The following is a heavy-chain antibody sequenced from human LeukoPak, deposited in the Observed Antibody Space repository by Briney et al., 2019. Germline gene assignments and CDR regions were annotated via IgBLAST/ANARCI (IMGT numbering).Heavy chain of an antibody. V-gene: IGHV1-2*02. CDR1: GYTFTGYY. CDR3: ARDRSPAPGRSYGRGHFDY. Sequence: ASVKVSCKASGYTFTGYYMHWVRQAPGRGLVWMGWINPNSGDTNYAQKFQGRVTMTRDTSINTAYMELSRLRSDDTAVYYCARDRSPAPGRSYGRGHFDYWGQGTLVTVSS. CDR2: INPNSGDT. D-gene: IGHD5-18*01. J-gene: IGHJ4*02.